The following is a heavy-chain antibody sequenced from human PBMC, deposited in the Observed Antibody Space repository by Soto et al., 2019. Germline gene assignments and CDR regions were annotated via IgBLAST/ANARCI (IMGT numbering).Heavy chain of an antibody. CDR1: GFTFSSYG. CDR3: ARDRAPLYCSGGSCNNGYGMDV. Sequence: GGSLRLSCAASGFTFSSYGMHWVRQAPGKGLEWVAVIWYDGSNKYYADSVKGRFTISRDNSKNTLYLQMNSLRAEDTAVYYCARDRAPLYCSGGSCNNGYGMDVWGQGTTVTVSS. CDR2: IWYDGSNK. V-gene: IGHV3-33*01. D-gene: IGHD2-15*01. J-gene: IGHJ6*02.